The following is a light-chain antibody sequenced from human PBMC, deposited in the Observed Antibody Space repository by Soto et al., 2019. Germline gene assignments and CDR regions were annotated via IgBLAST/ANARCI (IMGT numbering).Light chain of an antibody. J-gene: IGLJ2*01. Sequence: QSVLTQPPPVSGAPGQRVTISCTGSSSNIGAGYDVYWYQQLPGTALKLLIYGNNNRPSGVPDRFSGSKSGTSASLAITGLQAEDEADYYCQSYDSSLRRVFGGGTKLTVL. CDR2: GNN. CDR3: QSYDSSLRRV. V-gene: IGLV1-40*01. CDR1: SSNIGAGYD.